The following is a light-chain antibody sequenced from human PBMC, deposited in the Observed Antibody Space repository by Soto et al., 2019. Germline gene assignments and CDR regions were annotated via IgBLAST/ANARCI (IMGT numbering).Light chain of an antibody. V-gene: IGKV1-27*01. CDR3: QKYNSAPRT. J-gene: IGKJ1*01. CDR2: ASS. CDR1: QGISNY. Sequence: DIQMTQSPSSLSASVGDRVTITFRASQGISNYLAWYQQKPGKVPKLLIYASSTLQSGVPSRFSGSGSGTDFTLTISSLQPEDVATYYWQKYNSAPRTFGQGTKVEIK.